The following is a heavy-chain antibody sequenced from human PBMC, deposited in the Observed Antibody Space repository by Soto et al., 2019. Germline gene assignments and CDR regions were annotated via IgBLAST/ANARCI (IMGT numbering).Heavy chain of an antibody. CDR1: GDSVSSNSAA. CDR2: TYYRSKWNN. V-gene: IGHV6-1*01. J-gene: IGHJ4*02. Sequence: SQTLSLTCAISGDSVSSNSAAWNWIRQSPSRGLEWLGRTYYRSKWNNDYAVSVKSRITINPDTSKNQFALQLNAVTPEDRAVYFCARGNSSSWYIDYLGQGNQGNVS. D-gene: IGHD6-13*01. CDR3: ARGNSSSWYIDY.